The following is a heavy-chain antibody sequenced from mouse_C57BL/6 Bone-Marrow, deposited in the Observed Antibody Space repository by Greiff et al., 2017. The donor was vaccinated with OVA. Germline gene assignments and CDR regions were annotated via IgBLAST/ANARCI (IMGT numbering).Heavy chain of an antibody. D-gene: IGHD2-5*01. J-gene: IGHJ3*01. Sequence: VKVVESGAELARPGASVKLSCKASGYTFTSYGISWVKQRTGQGLEWIGEIYPRSGNTYYNEKFKGKATLTADKSSSTAYMELRSLTSEDSAVYFCAKSYSNYAWFADWGQGTLVTVSA. V-gene: IGHV1-81*01. CDR3: AKSYSNYAWFAD. CDR1: GYTFTSYG. CDR2: IYPRSGNT.